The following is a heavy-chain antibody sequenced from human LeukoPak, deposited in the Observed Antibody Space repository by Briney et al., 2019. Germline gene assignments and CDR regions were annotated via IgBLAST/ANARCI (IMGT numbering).Heavy chain of an antibody. CDR2: IKQDGSEK. Sequence: GGSLRLSCAATGFSFRSYWMNWIRQAPGKGLEWLAIIKQDGSEKHYKGSVEGRFTISRDNAKNSLHLQMNSLRAEDTAVYYCAGGSGYLITSWGQGTLVTVSS. V-gene: IGHV3-7*01. D-gene: IGHD3-9*01. CDR1: GFSFRSYW. J-gene: IGHJ5*02. CDR3: AGGSGYLITS.